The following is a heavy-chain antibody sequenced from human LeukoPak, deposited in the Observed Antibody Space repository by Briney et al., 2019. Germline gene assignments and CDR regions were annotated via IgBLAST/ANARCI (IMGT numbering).Heavy chain of an antibody. CDR3: ARQASVVTRYFDY. CDR2: IYYSGST. V-gene: IGHV4-39*01. J-gene: IGHJ4*02. D-gene: IGHD2-2*01. CDR1: GGSISSSSYY. Sequence: PSETLSLTCSVSGGSISSSSYYWGWIRQPPGKGLEWIGSIYYSGSTYYTRSRKSRVTISVDTSKNQFSLKLNSVTAADTAVYYCARQASVVTRYFDYWGQGTLVTVSS.